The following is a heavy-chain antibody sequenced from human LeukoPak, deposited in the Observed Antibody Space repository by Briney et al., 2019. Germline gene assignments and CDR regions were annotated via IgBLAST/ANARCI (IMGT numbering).Heavy chain of an antibody. J-gene: IGHJ6*02. CDR2: IYPGDSDT. D-gene: IGHD1-26*01. V-gene: IGHV5-51*01. CDR3: ARQKGAGATYYGMDV. CDR1: RYSFTSYW. Sequence: GESLKISCKGSRYSFTSYWIAWVRQMPGKGLEWMGIIYPGDSDTRYSPSFQGQVTISADKSVSTAYLQWSSLKASDTAMYYCARQKGAGATYYGMDVWGQGTTVTVSS.